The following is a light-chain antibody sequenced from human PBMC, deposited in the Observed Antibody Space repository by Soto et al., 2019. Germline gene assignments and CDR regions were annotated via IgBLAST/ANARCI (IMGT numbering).Light chain of an antibody. CDR1: SSNIGAGYD. CDR2: GNS. CDR3: AAWDDSLNAYV. V-gene: IGLV1-40*01. J-gene: IGLJ1*01. Sequence: QSVLTQPPSVSGAPGQRVTISCTGSSSNIGAGYDVHWYLQLPGTAPKLLIHGNSNRPSGVPDRFSGSKSGTSASLAITGLQAEDEADYYCAAWDDSLNAYVFGTGTKVTVL.